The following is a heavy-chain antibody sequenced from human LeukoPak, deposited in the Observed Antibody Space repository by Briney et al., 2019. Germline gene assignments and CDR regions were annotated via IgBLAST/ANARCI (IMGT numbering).Heavy chain of an antibody. V-gene: IGHV4-4*02. CDR1: GGSISSSNW. J-gene: IGHJ4*02. CDR3: ARASGRGAVAGPIDY. Sequence: SGTLSLTCAVSGGSISSSNWWSWVRQPPGKGLEWIGEIYHSGSTNYNPSLKSRVTISVDKSKSQFSLKLSSVTAADTAVYYCARASGRGAVAGPIDYWGQGTLVTVSS. CDR2: IYHSGST. D-gene: IGHD6-19*01.